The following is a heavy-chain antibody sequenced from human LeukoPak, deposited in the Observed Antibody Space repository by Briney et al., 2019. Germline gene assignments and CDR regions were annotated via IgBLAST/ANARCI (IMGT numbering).Heavy chain of an antibody. CDR2: ISAYNGNT. Sequence: ASVKVSCKASGYTFTNYGINWVRQAPGQGLEWMGWISAYNGNTNYAQKLQGRVTMTTDTSTSTAYMELRSLRSDDTAVYYCARDDDETDAWFDPWGQGTLVTVSS. J-gene: IGHJ5*02. CDR1: GYTFTNYG. V-gene: IGHV1-18*01. D-gene: IGHD2-21*02. CDR3: ARDDDETDAWFDP.